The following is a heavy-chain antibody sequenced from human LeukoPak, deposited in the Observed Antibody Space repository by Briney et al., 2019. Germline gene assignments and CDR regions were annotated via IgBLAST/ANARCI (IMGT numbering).Heavy chain of an antibody. J-gene: IGHJ4*02. V-gene: IGHV3-20*04. CDR1: GFTFSSYW. Sequence: GGSLRLSCAASGFTFSSYWMSWVRQAPGKGLEWVSSINWNGGSTSYADSVKGRFTISRDNAKNSLYLQMNSLRAEDTALYYCARDSLRIAASGSIDYWGQGTLVTVSS. CDR2: INWNGGST. CDR3: ARDSLRIAASGSIDY. D-gene: IGHD6-13*01.